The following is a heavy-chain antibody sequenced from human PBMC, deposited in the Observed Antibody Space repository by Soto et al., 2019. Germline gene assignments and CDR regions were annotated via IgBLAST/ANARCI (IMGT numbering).Heavy chain of an antibody. CDR2: ISSNGGTT. J-gene: IGHJ6*02. CDR1: GFTFSSYA. D-gene: IGHD3-9*01. Sequence: GGSLRLSCSASGFTFSSYAMHWVRQAPGKGLEFVSAISSNGGTTYYADSVKGRFTISRDNSKNTLYLQMNSLRAEDTAVYYCARGYYDISDGMDVWGQGTTVTVSS. CDR3: ARGYYDISDGMDV. V-gene: IGHV3-64*04.